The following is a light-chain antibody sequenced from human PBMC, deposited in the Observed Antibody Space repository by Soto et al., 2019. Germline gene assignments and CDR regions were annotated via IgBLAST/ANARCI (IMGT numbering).Light chain of an antibody. CDR3: QQTDSTPQT. Sequence: DIQMTQSPSSLSASVGDRVTISCRASQSIRNYVSWYQQKPGTAPKLLIRAASTLQSRVPSRFSGSGSATDFTLTISSLQIEDFATYFCQQTDSTPQTFGQGTNVEI. V-gene: IGKV1-39*01. CDR2: AAS. CDR1: QSIRNY. J-gene: IGKJ1*01.